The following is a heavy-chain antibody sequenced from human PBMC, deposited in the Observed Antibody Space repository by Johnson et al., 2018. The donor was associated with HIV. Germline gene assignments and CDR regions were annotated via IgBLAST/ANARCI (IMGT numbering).Heavy chain of an antibody. CDR2: IFFDGSKE. J-gene: IGHJ3*01. V-gene: IGHV3-33*06. CDR3: AKDYAIFAAFDL. Sequence: QVQLVESGGGVVQPGRSLRLSCAASGFTFSNYGMHWVRQAPGKGLEWVAVIFFDGSKEFYEDSVKGRFTISRDNLKNTLCLQMNSLRAEDTALYYCAKDYAIFAAFDLWGQGTMVTVSS. CDR1: GFTFSNYG. D-gene: IGHD3-3*01.